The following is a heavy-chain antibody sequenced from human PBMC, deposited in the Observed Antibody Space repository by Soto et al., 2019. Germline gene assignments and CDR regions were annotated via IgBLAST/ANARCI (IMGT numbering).Heavy chain of an antibody. V-gene: IGHV1-46*01. CDR3: ARDRKLDYYDSSGYLDAFDI. CDR1: GYTFTSYY. J-gene: IGHJ3*02. Sequence: QVQLVQSGAEVKKPGASVKVSCKASGYTFTSYYMHWVRQAPGQGLEWMGIINPSGGSTSYAQKCRGRVTMTRDTSTSTVYMELSSLRSEDTAVYYCARDRKLDYYDSSGYLDAFDIWGQGTMVTVSS. CDR2: INPSGGST. D-gene: IGHD3-22*01.